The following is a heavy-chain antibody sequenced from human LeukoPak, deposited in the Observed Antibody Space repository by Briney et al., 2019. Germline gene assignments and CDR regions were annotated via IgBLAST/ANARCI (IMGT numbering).Heavy chain of an antibody. Sequence: GGSLRLSCAVSGFTFSSYAMSWVRQAPGKGLEWVSAISGSGSSTNYADSVKGRFTISRDNSKNTLYLQMNSLRAEDTAVYYCATNRSHYDSSGYLDFWGQGTLATVSS. V-gene: IGHV3-23*01. D-gene: IGHD3-22*01. CDR1: GFTFSSYA. CDR2: ISGSGSST. J-gene: IGHJ4*02. CDR3: ATNRSHYDSSGYLDF.